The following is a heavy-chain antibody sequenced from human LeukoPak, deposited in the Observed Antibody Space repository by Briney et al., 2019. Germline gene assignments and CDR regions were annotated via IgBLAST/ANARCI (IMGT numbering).Heavy chain of an antibody. CDR1: RFNFNSFV. CDR2: ISTSSGYI. CDR3: ARLGSYSDY. D-gene: IGHD3-10*01. Sequence: GGSLRLSCAASRFNFNSFVMGWVRQPPGKGLEWDSSISTSSGYIFYADSLKGRVTISRDNAKNSLYLQMNSLRAEDTAVYYCARLGSYSDYWGQGTLVTVSS. V-gene: IGHV3-21*06. J-gene: IGHJ4*02.